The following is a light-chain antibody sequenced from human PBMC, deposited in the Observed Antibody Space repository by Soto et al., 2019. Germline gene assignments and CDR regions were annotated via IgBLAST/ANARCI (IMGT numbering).Light chain of an antibody. CDR3: QQYITFPYT. V-gene: IGKV1-5*01. Sequence: DIQMTQSPSTLSASVGDRVTITCRASQTISSWLAWYQQKPGKAPDLLIYDASSLQDGVPSRFSGRGSGTEFTLPFSILQHDDFATYFCQQYITFPYTFGQGTKLEIK. J-gene: IGKJ2*01. CDR1: QTISSW. CDR2: DAS.